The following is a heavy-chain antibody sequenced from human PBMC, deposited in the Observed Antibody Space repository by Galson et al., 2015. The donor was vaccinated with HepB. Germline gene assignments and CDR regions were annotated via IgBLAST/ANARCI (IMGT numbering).Heavy chain of an antibody. D-gene: IGHD6-6*01. J-gene: IGHJ4*02. V-gene: IGHV1-18*01. CDR1: GYTFTSYG. CDR2: ISAYNGNT. CDR3: ARKVGSYSSSSRTFDY. Sequence: SVKVSCKASGYTFTSYGISWVRQAPGQGLEWMGWISAYNGNTNYAQKLQGRVTMTTDTSTCTAYMELRSLRSDDTAVYYCARKVGSYSSSSRTFDYWGQGTLVTVSS.